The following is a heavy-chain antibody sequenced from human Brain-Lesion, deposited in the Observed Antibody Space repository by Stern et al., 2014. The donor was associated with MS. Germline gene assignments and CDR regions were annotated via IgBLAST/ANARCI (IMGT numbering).Heavy chain of an antibody. CDR1: GFRVSSYA. Sequence: EVQLEESGGGFVQPGGSLRLSCAASGFRVSSYAMSWVRQTPGKGLEWVSGISASGGSTYYADSVKGRFTIARDKSKNTLFLQMNSLRAEDTAVYYCAKGVWGSYLNAFDMWGQGTMVTVSS. CDR2: ISASGGST. D-gene: IGHD3-16*02. V-gene: IGHV3-23*04. J-gene: IGHJ3*02. CDR3: AKGVWGSYLNAFDM.